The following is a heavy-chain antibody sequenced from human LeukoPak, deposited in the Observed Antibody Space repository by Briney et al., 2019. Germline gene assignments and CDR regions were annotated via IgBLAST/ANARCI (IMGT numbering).Heavy chain of an antibody. CDR2: ISAYNNYT. CDR3: AREGADDHGRLLWFDP. J-gene: IGHJ5*02. V-gene: IGHV1-18*01. Sequence: GASVKVSCKASGCTFTSYDINWVRQAPGQGLEWMGKISAYNNYTTYAQKFQGRIAMTTDTSTNTAYLDLRSLRSDDTAFYYCAREGADDHGRLLWFDPWGQGTLVTVSS. CDR1: GCTFTSYD. D-gene: IGHD4-17*01.